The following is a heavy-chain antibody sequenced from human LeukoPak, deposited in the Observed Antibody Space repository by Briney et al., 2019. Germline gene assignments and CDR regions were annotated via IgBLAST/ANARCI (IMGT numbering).Heavy chain of an antibody. J-gene: IGHJ5*02. Sequence: PGGSLRLSCAASGFTFSSYSMNWVRRAPGKGLEWVSSISSSSSYIYYADSVKGRFTISRDNAKNSLYLQMNSLRAEDTAVYYCARDSGALWFGELSRWFDPWGQGTLVTVSS. CDR1: GFTFSSYS. CDR3: ARDSGALWFGELSRWFDP. V-gene: IGHV3-21*01. CDR2: ISSSSSYI. D-gene: IGHD3-10*01.